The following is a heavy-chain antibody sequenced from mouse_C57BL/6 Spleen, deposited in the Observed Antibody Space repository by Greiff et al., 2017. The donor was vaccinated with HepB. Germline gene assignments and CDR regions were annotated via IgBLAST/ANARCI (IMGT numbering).Heavy chain of an antibody. CDR2: ISSGGDYI. Sequence: EVHLVESGEGLVKPGGSLKLSCAASGFTFSSYAMSWVRQTPEKRLEWVAYISSGGDYIYYADTVKGRFTISRDNARNTLYLQMSSLKCEDTAMYYCTRAYGRYWYFDVWGTGTTVTVSS. J-gene: IGHJ1*03. CDR1: GFTFSSYA. CDR3: TRAYGRYWYFDV. V-gene: IGHV5-9-1*02. D-gene: IGHD1-1*01.